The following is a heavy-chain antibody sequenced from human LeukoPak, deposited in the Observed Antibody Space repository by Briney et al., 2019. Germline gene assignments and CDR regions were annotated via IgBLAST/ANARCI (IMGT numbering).Heavy chain of an antibody. CDR2: ISAYNGNT. V-gene: IGHV1-18*01. D-gene: IGHD6-13*01. J-gene: IGHJ6*02. Sequence: ASVKVSCKASGYTFTSYGISWVRQAPGQGLEWMGWISAYNGNTNYAQKLQGRVAMTTDTSTSTAYMELRSLRSDDTAVYYCARDLASAADNYYGMDVWGQGTTVTVSS. CDR3: ARDLASAADNYYGMDV. CDR1: GYTFTSYG.